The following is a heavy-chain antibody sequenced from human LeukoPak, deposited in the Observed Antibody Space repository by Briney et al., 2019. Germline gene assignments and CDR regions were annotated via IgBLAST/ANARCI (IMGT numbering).Heavy chain of an antibody. J-gene: IGHJ4*02. CDR2: IYYSGST. Sequence: SETLSLTCTVSGGSISSYYWSWIRQPPGKGLEWIGYIYYSGSTNYNPSLKSRVTISVDTSKNQFSLKLSSVTAADTAVYYCARLIDYYDSSGYSYYFDSGAREPWSPSPQ. D-gene: IGHD3-22*01. CDR1: GGSISSYY. CDR3: ARLIDYYDSSGYSYYFDS. V-gene: IGHV4-59*08.